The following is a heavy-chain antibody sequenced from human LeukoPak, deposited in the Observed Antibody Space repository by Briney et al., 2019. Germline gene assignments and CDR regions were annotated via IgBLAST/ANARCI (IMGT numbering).Heavy chain of an antibody. Sequence: GGSLRLSCAASGFTFSSYGMHWVRQAPGKGLEWVAFIRYDGSNKYYADSVKGRFTISRDNSKNTLYLQMNSLRAEDTAVYYCAKDRASEQWPTLFPSQPLDYWGQGTLVTVSS. V-gene: IGHV3-30*02. D-gene: IGHD6-19*01. CDR1: GFTFSSYG. CDR2: IRYDGSNK. J-gene: IGHJ4*02. CDR3: AKDRASEQWPTLFPSQPLDY.